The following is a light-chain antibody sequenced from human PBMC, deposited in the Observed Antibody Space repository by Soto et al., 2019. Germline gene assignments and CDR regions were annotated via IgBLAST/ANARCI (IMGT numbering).Light chain of an antibody. J-gene: IGKJ4*01. CDR3: QHYEKGSPLT. CDR2: AAS. CDR1: QSVNRN. Sequence: EIVMAQSPVTLSVSPGERATLSCRASQSVNRNVAWYQQKSGQPPRLLIYAASTRVVGLPARFSGSGSGTEFTLTIGPLQHEDFAVYYCQHYEKGSPLTFGGGTRV. V-gene: IGKV3-15*01.